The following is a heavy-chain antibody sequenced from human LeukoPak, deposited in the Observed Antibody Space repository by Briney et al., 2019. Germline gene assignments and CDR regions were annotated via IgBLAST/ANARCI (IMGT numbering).Heavy chain of an antibody. CDR2: IGSISGAI. J-gene: IGHJ4*02. CDR1: GFTFRRYS. V-gene: IGHV3-48*04. Sequence: PGGSLRLSCAASGFTFRRYSMNWVRQAPGKGLEWGSYIGSISGAIYYAYAVKGRFTISRDNAKNSLYLQMNSLRAEDTAVYYCARHAPTSSAFDYWGQGTLVTVSS. D-gene: IGHD6-19*01. CDR3: ARHAPTSSAFDY.